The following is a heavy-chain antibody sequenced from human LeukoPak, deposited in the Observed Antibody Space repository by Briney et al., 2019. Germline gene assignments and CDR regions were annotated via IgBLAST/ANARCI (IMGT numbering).Heavy chain of an antibody. CDR1: GGSISSYY. CDR3: ARVAVAGVGYYYYYMDV. CDR2: IYTSGST. Sequence: PSETLSLTCTVSGGSISSYYWSWIRQPAGKGLEWIGRIYTSGSTNYNPSLKSRVTMSVDTSKNQFSLKLSSVTAADTAVYYRARVAVAGVGYYYYYMDVWGKGTTVTVSS. V-gene: IGHV4-4*07. J-gene: IGHJ6*03. D-gene: IGHD6-19*01.